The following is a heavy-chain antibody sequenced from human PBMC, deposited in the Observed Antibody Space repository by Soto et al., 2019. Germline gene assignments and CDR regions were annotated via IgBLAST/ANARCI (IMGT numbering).Heavy chain of an antibody. CDR1: GGSFIGYY. CDR3: ARSLGYCSSTSCYRRFDP. Sequence: SETLSLTCAVYGGSFIGYYWSWIRQPPGKGLEWIGEINHSGSTNYNPSLKSRVTISVDTSKNQFSLKLSSVTAADTAVYYCARSLGYCSSTSCYRRFDPWGQGTLVTVSS. J-gene: IGHJ5*02. D-gene: IGHD2-2*01. CDR2: INHSGST. V-gene: IGHV4-34*01.